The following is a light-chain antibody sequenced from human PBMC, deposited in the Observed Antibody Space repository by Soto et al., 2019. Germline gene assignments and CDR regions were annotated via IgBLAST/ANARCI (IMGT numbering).Light chain of an antibody. CDR1: FNDVGGYNY. Sequence: QSVLTQPPSASGSPGQSVTISCTGTFNDVGGYNYVSWYQQHPGIAPKVIIYEVYKRPSGVPERFSGSKSGKTASLTVSGLQADDEADYYCSSYVGNNNLVFGGGTKLTVL. V-gene: IGLV2-8*01. J-gene: IGLJ3*02. CDR2: EVY. CDR3: SSYVGNNNLV.